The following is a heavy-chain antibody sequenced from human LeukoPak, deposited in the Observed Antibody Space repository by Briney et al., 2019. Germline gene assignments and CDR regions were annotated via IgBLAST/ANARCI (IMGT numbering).Heavy chain of an antibody. Sequence: ASVTVSCTSSGYTFTGYYMHWVRLAPGQGNGWMGWINPNSGGTNYAQKFQGRVTMTRDTSISTAYMELSRLRSDDTAVYYCARVGHYDFSLFDWGQGTLVTVSS. J-gene: IGHJ4*02. CDR2: INPNSGGT. CDR3: ARVGHYDFSLFD. CDR1: GYTFTGYY. D-gene: IGHD3-3*01. V-gene: IGHV1-2*02.